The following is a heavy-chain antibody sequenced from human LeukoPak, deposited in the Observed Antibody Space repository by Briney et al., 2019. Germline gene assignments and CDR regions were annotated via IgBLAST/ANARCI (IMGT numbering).Heavy chain of an antibody. Sequence: PTGGSLRLSCAASGFTFSSYGMHWVRQAPGKGLEWVAVISYDGSNKYYADSVKGRFTISRDNSKNTLYLQMNSLRAEDTAVYYCAKDSSRSEFGGVYDAFDIWGQGTMVTVSS. CDR2: ISYDGSNK. J-gene: IGHJ3*02. D-gene: IGHD3-16*01. CDR3: AKDSSRSEFGGVYDAFDI. V-gene: IGHV3-30*18. CDR1: GFTFSSYG.